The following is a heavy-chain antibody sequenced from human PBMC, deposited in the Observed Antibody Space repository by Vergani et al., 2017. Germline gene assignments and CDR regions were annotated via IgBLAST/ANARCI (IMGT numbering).Heavy chain of an antibody. J-gene: IGHJ4*02. V-gene: IGHV4-39*07. D-gene: IGHD3-10*01. CDR1: GGSISSSSYY. CDR2: IYYSGST. CDR3: ASSTLLLWFGELTPYFDY. Sequence: QLQLQESGPGLVKPSETLSLTCTVSGGSISSSSYYWGWIRQPPGKGLGWIGSIYYSGSTYYNPSLKSRVTISVDTSKNQFSLKLSSVTAADTAVYYCASSTLLLWFGELTPYFDYWGQGTLVTVSS.